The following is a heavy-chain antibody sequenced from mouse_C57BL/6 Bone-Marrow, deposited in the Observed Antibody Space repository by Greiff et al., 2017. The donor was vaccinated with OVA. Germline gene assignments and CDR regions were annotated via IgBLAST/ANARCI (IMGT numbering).Heavy chain of an antibody. V-gene: IGHV14-4*01. CDR1: GFNIKDDY. CDR2: IDPENGDT. CDR3: TKAYYGRNWYFDV. J-gene: IGHJ1*03. Sequence: VQLKESGAELVRPGASVKLSCTASGFNIKDDYMHWVKQRPEQGLEWIGWIDPENGDTEYASKFQGKATITADTSSNTAYLQLSSLTSEDTAVYYCTKAYYGRNWYFDVWGTGTTVTVSS. D-gene: IGHD1-1*01.